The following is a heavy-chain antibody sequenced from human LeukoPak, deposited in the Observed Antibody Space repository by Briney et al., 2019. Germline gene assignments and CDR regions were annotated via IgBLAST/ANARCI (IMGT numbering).Heavy chain of an antibody. V-gene: IGHV4-39*01. D-gene: IGHD3-16*01. CDR2: IYYSGST. Sequence: SETLSLTCTVSGGSISSSSYYWGWIRQPPGTGLEWIGSIYYSGSTYYNPSLKSRVTISVDMSKNQFSLKLSSVAAADTAVYYCARHYTNFDYWGQGTLVIVSS. J-gene: IGHJ4*02. CDR3: ARHYTNFDY. CDR1: GGSISSSSYY.